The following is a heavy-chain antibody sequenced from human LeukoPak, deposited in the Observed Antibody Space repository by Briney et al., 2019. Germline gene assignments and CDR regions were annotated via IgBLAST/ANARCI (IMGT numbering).Heavy chain of an antibody. CDR1: GYTFTGYY. J-gene: IGHJ1*01. V-gene: IGHV1-2*02. D-gene: IGHD6-19*01. CDR3: ARDRSSGFSRYFQH. CDR2: INPNSGGT. Sequence: ASVKASCKASGYTFTGYYMHWVRQAPGQGLEWMGWINPNSGGTNYAQKFQGRVTMTRDTSISTAYMELSRLRSDDTAVYYCARDRSSGFSRYFQHWGQGTLVTVSS.